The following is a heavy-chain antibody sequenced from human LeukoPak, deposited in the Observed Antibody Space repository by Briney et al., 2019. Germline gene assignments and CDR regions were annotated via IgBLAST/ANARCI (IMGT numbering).Heavy chain of an antibody. CDR2: IYHSGST. CDR3: ASLNFWSGSPTDV. Sequence: PSETLSLTCTVSGYSISSGYHWGWIRQPPGKGLEWIGSIYHSGSTYYNPSLKSRVTISVDTSKNQFSLKLSSVTAADTAVYYCASLNFWSGSPTDVWGKGTTVTVSS. V-gene: IGHV4-38-2*02. D-gene: IGHD3-3*01. J-gene: IGHJ6*04. CDR1: GYSISSGYH.